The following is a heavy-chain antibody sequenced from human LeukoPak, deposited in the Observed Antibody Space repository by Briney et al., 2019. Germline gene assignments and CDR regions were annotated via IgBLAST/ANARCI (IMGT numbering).Heavy chain of an antibody. Sequence: IXGVRQAPGQGLEGMGGIIPIFGTANYAQKFQGRVTITGEESTSTDYMELRRLRAEDTAVYYCARRVSRSYYDSSGYGGWYFDLWGRGTLVTVSS. D-gene: IGHD3-22*01. V-gene: IGHV1-69*01. CDR2: IIPIFGTA. J-gene: IGHJ2*01. CDR3: ARRVSRSYYDSSGYGGWYFDL.